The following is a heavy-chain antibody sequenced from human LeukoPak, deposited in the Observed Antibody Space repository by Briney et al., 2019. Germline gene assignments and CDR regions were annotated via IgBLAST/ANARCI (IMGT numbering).Heavy chain of an antibody. CDR1: GFTFSSYW. V-gene: IGHV3-21*01. D-gene: IGHD3-10*01. CDR3: ARVEVGY. CDR2: ISSSSSNI. J-gene: IGHJ4*02. Sequence: GGSLRLSCAASGFTFSSYWMSWVRQAPGKGLEWVSSISSSSSNIYYADSVKGRFTISRDNAKNSLYLQMNSLRAEDTAVYYCARVEVGYWGQGTLVTVSS.